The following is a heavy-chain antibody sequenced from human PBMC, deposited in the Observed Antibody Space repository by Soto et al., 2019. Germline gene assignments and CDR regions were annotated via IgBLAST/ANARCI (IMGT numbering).Heavy chain of an antibody. CDR2: IYYSGST. V-gene: IGHV4-59*01. CDR3: ARGDCSSTSCYAGGFDY. CDR1: GGSISSYY. D-gene: IGHD2-2*01. J-gene: IGHJ4*02. Sequence: SETLSLTCTVSGGSISSYYWSWIRQPPGKGLEWIGYIYYSGSTNYNPSLKSRVTISVDTSKNQFSLKLSSVTAADTAVYYCARGDCSSTSCYAGGFDYWGQGTLVTVSS.